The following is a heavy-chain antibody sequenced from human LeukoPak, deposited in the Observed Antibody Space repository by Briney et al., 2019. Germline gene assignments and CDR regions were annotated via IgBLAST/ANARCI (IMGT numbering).Heavy chain of an antibody. CDR2: FDPEDGET. Sequence: ASVKVSCKVSGYTLTELSMHWVRQAPGKGLEWMGGFDPEDGETIYAQKFQGGVTMTEDTSTDAAYMELSSLRSEDTAVYYCATASYCSSTSCSTGEWFDPWGQGTLVTVSS. V-gene: IGHV1-24*01. J-gene: IGHJ5*02. D-gene: IGHD2-2*01. CDR3: ATASYCSSTSCSTGEWFDP. CDR1: GYTLTELS.